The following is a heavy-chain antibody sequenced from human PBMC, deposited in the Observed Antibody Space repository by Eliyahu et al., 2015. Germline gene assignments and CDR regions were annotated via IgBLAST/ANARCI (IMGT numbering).Heavy chain of an antibody. V-gene: IGHV1-69*06. Sequence: QVQLLQSGAEVKEPGSSVTVSCKASGDTLSNDVFSWVRQAPGQGLEWMGGVIPVFGTPQYAQKFRGRVSITIDRSTNTHYMELSRLTSEDTATYYCATSAGFWSQFDYWGQGTLVTVST. CDR3: ATSAGFWSQFDY. D-gene: IGHD3-3*01. CDR2: VIPVFGTP. CDR1: GDTLSNDV. J-gene: IGHJ4*02.